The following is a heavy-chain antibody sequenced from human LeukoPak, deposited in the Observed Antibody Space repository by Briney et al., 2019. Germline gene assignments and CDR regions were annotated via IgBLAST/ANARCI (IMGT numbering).Heavy chain of an antibody. Sequence: PGRSLRLSCAASGFTFSSYGMHWVRQAPGKGLEWVAVIWYDGSNKYYADSVKARFTVSRDNAKNSLYLQMNSLRAEDTAVYYCARGNSDYDHDYWGQGTLVTVSS. CDR2: IWYDGSNK. J-gene: IGHJ4*02. CDR1: GFTFSSYG. D-gene: IGHD5-12*01. CDR3: ARGNSDYDHDY. V-gene: IGHV3-33*01.